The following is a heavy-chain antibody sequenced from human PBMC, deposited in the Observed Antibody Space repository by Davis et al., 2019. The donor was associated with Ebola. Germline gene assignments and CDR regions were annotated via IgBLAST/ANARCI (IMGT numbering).Heavy chain of an antibody. CDR3: ARECYYDSSGYYYTADV. CDR2: IYTSGST. J-gene: IGHJ6*02. V-gene: IGHV4-61*09. D-gene: IGHD3-22*01. CDR1: GGSISSGSYY. Sequence: PSETLSLTCTVSGGSISSGSYYWSWIRQPAGKGLEWIGHIYTSGSTNYNPSLKRRVTISLDTSKNQFSLKLSSVTAADTAVYYCARECYYDSSGYYYTADVWGQGTTVTVSS.